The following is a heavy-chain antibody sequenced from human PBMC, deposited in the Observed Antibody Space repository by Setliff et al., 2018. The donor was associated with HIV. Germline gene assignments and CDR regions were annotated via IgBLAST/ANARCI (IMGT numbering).Heavy chain of an antibody. D-gene: IGHD2-15*01. Sequence: PSETLSLTCAVYGGPFSGYHWTWIRQPPGKGLEWIGEVNHGGGTNYNPSLKRRVSILVDTSKNQFSLRLTSVTAADTAVYYCARGYGGGYYFDYWGQGTLVTVSS. CDR2: VNHGGGT. CDR1: GGPFSGYH. CDR3: ARGYGGGYYFDY. V-gene: IGHV4-34*01. J-gene: IGHJ4*02.